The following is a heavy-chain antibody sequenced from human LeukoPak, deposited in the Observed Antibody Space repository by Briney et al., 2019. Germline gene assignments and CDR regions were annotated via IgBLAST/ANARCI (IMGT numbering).Heavy chain of an antibody. CDR3: AELGIAMIGGV. Sequence: GSLRLSCAASGFTFSSYGMNWVRQAPGKGLEWVSYISSSGSTIYYADSVKGRFTISRDNAKNSLYLQMNSLRAEDTAVYYCAELGIAMIGGVWGKGTTVTISS. CDR2: ISSSGSTI. CDR1: GFTFSSYG. D-gene: IGHD3-10*02. J-gene: IGHJ6*04. V-gene: IGHV3-48*03.